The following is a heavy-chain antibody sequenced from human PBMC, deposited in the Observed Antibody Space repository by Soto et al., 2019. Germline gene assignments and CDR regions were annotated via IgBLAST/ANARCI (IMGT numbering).Heavy chain of an antibody. D-gene: IGHD6-13*01. V-gene: IGHV3-9*01. Sequence: EVQLVESGGGLVQPGRSLRLSCAASGFTFDDYAMHWVRQAPGKGLEWVSGISWNSGSIGFADTVKGRFTIYRDNAKNSLYLQMNSLRAEDTALYYCAKDKVLAAAGTGYYYMDVWGKGTTVTVSS. CDR1: GFTFDDYA. J-gene: IGHJ6*03. CDR2: ISWNSGSI. CDR3: AKDKVLAAAGTGYYYMDV.